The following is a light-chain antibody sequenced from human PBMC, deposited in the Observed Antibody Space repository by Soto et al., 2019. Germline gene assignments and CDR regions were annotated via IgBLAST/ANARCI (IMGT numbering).Light chain of an antibody. CDR3: QQANSFPLT. V-gene: IGKV1-12*01. CDR2: TTS. J-gene: IGKJ4*01. CDR1: QGISSW. Sequence: DIQMTQSPSSVSASVGDRVTITCRASQGISSWLGWYQQKPGKAPNLLIHTTSTLQSGVPSRFSGSGSETDFTLTISSLQPEDFATYYCQQANSFPLTFGGGTKVEIK.